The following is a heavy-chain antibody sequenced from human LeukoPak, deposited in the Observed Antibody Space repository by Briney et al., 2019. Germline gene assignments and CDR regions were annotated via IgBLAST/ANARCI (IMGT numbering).Heavy chain of an antibody. V-gene: IGHV1-3*01. Sequence: ASVKVSCKASGYTFTSYAMHWVRQAPGQRLEWMGWINAGNGNTKYPQKFQGRVTITRDTSASTAYMELSSLRSEDTAVYYCAREFGEIVVVSPIHYYYGMDVWGQGTTVTVSS. CDR1: GYTFTSYA. CDR3: AREFGEIVVVSPIHYYYGMDV. J-gene: IGHJ6*02. CDR2: INAGNGNT. D-gene: IGHD3-22*01.